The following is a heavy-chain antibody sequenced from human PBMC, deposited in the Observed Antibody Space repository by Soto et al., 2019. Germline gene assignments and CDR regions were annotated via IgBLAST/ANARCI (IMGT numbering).Heavy chain of an antibody. CDR2: ISSSSSTI. D-gene: IGHD2-15*01. J-gene: IGHJ4*02. V-gene: IGHV3-48*01. CDR1: GFTFSSYS. Sequence: GGSLRLSCAASGFTFSSYSMNWVRQAPGKGLEWVSYISSSSSTIYYADSVKGRFTISRDNAKNSLYLQMNSLRAEDTAVYYCARGVVVVAATLGGFDYWGQGTLVTVSS. CDR3: ARGVVVVAATLGGFDY.